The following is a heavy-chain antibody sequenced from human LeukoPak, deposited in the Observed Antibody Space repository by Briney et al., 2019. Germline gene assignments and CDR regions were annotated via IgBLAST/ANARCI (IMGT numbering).Heavy chain of an antibody. D-gene: IGHD6-13*01. CDR2: INPYSGNT. Sequence: ASVKVSCKASGYKFTNYAISWVRQAPGQGLEWMGWINPYSGNTNYAKKFQGRVTLATHTSANTAYMELRSLTSDDTAVYYCARDLAAAASNFWGQGTLVTVSS. V-gene: IGHV1-18*01. CDR3: ARDLAAAASNF. J-gene: IGHJ4*02. CDR1: GYKFTNYA.